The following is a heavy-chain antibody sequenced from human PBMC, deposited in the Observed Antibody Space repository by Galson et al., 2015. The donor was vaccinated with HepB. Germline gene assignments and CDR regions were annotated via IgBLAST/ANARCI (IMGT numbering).Heavy chain of an antibody. V-gene: IGHV4-59*01. D-gene: IGHD6-13*01. CDR2: IYYIGSGST. J-gene: IGHJ4*02. CDR3: ARVSGSTWFSHFDF. CDR1: GGSIRNYY. Sequence: LSLTCTVSGGSIRNYYWSWIRQPPGKGLEWIGYIYYIGSGSTSYNPSLKSRVTISVDTSKNQYSLKLSSVTTADTAVYYCARVSGSTWFSHFDFWGLGTLVTVPS.